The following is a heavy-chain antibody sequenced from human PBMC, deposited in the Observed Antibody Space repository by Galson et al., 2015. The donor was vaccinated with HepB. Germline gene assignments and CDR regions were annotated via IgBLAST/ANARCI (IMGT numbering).Heavy chain of an antibody. CDR1: GFSFTNAW. Sequence: SLRLSCAASGFSFTNAWMSWVRQAPGRGLEWIAHIESKSEGERTDVAAPVRGRFIISRDDSRDMLYLQMSNLRSEDTAVYYCTTDIGYSRVFQAFDIWGPGTMVTVSS. V-gene: IGHV3-15*04. CDR2: IESKSEGERT. CDR3: TTDIGYSRVFQAFDI. J-gene: IGHJ3*02. D-gene: IGHD6-13*01.